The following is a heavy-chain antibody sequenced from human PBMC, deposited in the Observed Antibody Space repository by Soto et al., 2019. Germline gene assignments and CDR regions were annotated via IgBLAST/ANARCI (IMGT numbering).Heavy chain of an antibody. CDR3: ARRPQDCSGGRCYLYFHH. J-gene: IGHJ1*01. CDR1: GGSISSSSYY. Sequence: SETLSLTCTVSGGSISSSSYYWGWIRQPPGKGLEWIGYIYYSGSTYYNPSLKSRVTISVDTSKNQFSLKLSSVTAADTAVYYCARRPQDCSGGRCYLYFHHWGQGTLVTVSS. D-gene: IGHD2-15*01. CDR2: IYYSGST. V-gene: IGHV4-30-4*08.